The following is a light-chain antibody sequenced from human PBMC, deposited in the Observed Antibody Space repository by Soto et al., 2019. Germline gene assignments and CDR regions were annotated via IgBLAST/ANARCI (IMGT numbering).Light chain of an antibody. V-gene: IGKV1-5*03. J-gene: IGKJ1*01. CDR1: QSISIW. CDR3: QQCYSYPWT. CDR2: RAS. Sequence: DIQMTQSPSTLSASVGDTVTITCRASQSISIWLAWYQQKPGKAPNLLIYRASNFESGVPSRFSGSGSGTEFTLTISSLQPDDFATYYCQQCYSYPWTFGQGTKVELK.